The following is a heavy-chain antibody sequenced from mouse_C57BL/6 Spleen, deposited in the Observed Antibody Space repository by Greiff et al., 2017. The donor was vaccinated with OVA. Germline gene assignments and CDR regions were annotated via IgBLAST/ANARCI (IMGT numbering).Heavy chain of an antibody. J-gene: IGHJ2*01. V-gene: IGHV6-6*01. CDR2: IRNKANNHAT. CDR3: TAFITTVVEDYFDY. CDR1: GFTFSDAW. Sequence: EVKLEESGGGLVQPGGSMKLSCAASGFTFSDAWMDWVRQSPEKGLEWVAEIRNKANNHATYYAESVKGRFTISRDDSKSSVYLQMNSLRAEDTGIYYCTAFITTVVEDYFDYWGQGTTLTVSS. D-gene: IGHD1-1*01.